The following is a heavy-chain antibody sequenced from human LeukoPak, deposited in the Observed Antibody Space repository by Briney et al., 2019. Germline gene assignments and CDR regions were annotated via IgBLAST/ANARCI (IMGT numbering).Heavy chain of an antibody. V-gene: IGHV4-59*01. CDR1: GGSISNYY. CDR3: AREGPPNYDTI. J-gene: IGHJ3*02. CDR2: IYYSGST. D-gene: IGHD3-9*01. Sequence: PSETLSLTCTVSGGSISNYYWSWIRQPPGKGLEWIGYIYYSGSTNYNPSLKSRVTISVDTSKNQFSLKLNSVTAADTAVYYCAREGPPNYDTIWGQGTMVTVS.